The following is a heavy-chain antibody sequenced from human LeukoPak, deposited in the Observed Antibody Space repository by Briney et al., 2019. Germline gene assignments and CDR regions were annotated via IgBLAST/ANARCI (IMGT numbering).Heavy chain of an antibody. Sequence: PSQTLSLTCTVSGGSISSDGYYWSWIRQPPGKGLEWIGYIYHSGSTYYNPSLKSRVTISVDRSKNQFSLKLSSVTAADTAVYYCARDPSYIIVGATHDAFDIWGQGTMVTVSS. J-gene: IGHJ3*02. CDR3: ARDPSYIIVGATHDAFDI. CDR1: GGSISSDGYY. D-gene: IGHD1-26*01. CDR2: IYHSGST. V-gene: IGHV4-30-2*01.